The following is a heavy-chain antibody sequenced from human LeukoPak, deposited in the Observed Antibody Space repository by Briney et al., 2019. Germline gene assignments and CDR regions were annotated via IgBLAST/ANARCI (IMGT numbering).Heavy chain of an antibody. CDR2: IYTSVDT. J-gene: IGHJ6*03. Sequence: SETLSLTCNVSGGSISSYYWSWIRQSPGKGLEWIGRIYTSVDTNYYPSLKSRVTISVDTSKNQFSLKLSSATAADTAVYYCAREKGGVDSLTMLRGVMKEDSYYYYYMDVWGKGTTVTISS. CDR1: GGSISSYY. D-gene: IGHD3-10*01. CDR3: AREKGGVDSLTMLRGVMKEDSYYYYYMDV. V-gene: IGHV4-4*08.